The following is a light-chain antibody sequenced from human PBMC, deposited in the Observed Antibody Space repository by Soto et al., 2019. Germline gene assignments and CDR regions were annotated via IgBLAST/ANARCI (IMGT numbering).Light chain of an antibody. Sequence: QSALTQPASVSGSLGQSITISCTGTSGYIGGFNYVSWYQQHPGKAPKLIIYEVDNRPSGVSNRFSGSKSGNTASLTISGLQAEDEADYHCSSYAGGSTYWVFGGGTKLTVL. J-gene: IGLJ3*02. CDR1: SGYIGGFNY. V-gene: IGLV2-14*01. CDR2: EVD. CDR3: SSYAGGSTYWV.